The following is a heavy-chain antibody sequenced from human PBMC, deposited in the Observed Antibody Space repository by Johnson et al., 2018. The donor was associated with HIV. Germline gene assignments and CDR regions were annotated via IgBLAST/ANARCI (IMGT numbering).Heavy chain of an antibody. Sequence: QVQLVESGGGVVQPGRSLRLSCAASGFTFSSYAMHWVRQAPGKGLEWVAVISYDGSEKYFADSVKGRFAISRDSSKNTLYLQMNSLRAEDTALYYCAKGGYSGSYFGFDLWGQGTLVTVSS. V-gene: IGHV3-30*09. D-gene: IGHD1-26*01. CDR2: ISYDGSEK. J-gene: IGHJ3*01. CDR1: GFTFSSYA. CDR3: AKGGYSGSYFGFDL.